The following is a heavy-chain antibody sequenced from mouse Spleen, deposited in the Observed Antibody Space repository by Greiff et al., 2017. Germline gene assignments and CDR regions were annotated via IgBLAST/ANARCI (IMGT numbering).Heavy chain of an antibody. CDR3: ARDYYGSSPYWYFDV. V-gene: IGHV1-82*01. Sequence: QVQLKESGPELVKPGVSVKISCKASGYAFSSSWMNWVKQRPGKGLEWIGRIYPGDGDTNYNGKFKGKATLTADKSSSTAYMQLSSLTSEDSAVYFCARDYYGSSPYWYFDVWGAGTTVTVSS. D-gene: IGHD1-1*01. CDR1: GYAFSSSW. J-gene: IGHJ1*01. CDR2: IYPGDGDT.